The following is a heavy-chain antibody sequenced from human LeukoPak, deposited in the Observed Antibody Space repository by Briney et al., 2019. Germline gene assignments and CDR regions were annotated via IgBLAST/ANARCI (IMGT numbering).Heavy chain of an antibody. CDR3: ASGYDSSGSKGYFDY. D-gene: IGHD3-22*01. J-gene: IGHJ4*02. CDR1: GFTFDDYA. V-gene: IGHV3-9*01. CDR2: ISWNSGSI. Sequence: GGSLRLSYAASGFTFDDYAMHWVRQAPGKGLEWVSGISWNSGSIGYADSVKGRFTISRDNAKNSLYLQMNSLRAEDTALYYCASGYDSSGSKGYFDYWGQGTLVTVSS.